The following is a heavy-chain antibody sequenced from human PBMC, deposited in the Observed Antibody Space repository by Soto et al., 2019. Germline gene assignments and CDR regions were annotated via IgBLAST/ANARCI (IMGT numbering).Heavy chain of an antibody. V-gene: IGHV3-30*18. CDR2: ISYDGSNK. CDR1: GFTFSSYG. J-gene: IGHJ6*02. Sequence: GGSLRLSCAASGFTFSSYGMHWVRQAPGKGLEWVAVISYDGSNKYYADSVKGRFTISRDNSKNTLYLQMISLRADDTAVYYCAKSPGQVLYYYGMDVWGQGTTVTVSS. D-gene: IGHD6-19*01. CDR3: AKSPGQVLYYYGMDV.